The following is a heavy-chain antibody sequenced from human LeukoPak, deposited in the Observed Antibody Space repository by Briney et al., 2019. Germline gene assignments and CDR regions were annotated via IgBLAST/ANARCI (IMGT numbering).Heavy chain of an antibody. V-gene: IGHV4-39*01. CDR1: GGSISSSSYY. CDR3: ARLQTYYDFWSGYPHYYYYGMDV. J-gene: IGHJ6*02. D-gene: IGHD3-3*01. Sequence: SETLSLTCTVSGGSISSSSYYWGWIRQPPGKGLEWIGSIYYSGSTYYNPSLKSRVTISVDTSKNQFSLKLSSVTAADTAVYYRARLQTYYDFWSGYPHYYYYGMDVWGQGTTVTVSS. CDR2: IYYSGST.